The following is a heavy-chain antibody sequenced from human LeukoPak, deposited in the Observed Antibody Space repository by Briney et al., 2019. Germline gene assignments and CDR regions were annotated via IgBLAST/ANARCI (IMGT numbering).Heavy chain of an antibody. Sequence: GGSLRLSCAASGFTVSDNHISWVRQAPGKGLEWVSVFFSGGSTHYADSVRGRFIISRDDSKNTVFLQMSSLRTEDTAVYYCARDKSGDTIAAADTYFDYWGQGTLATVSS. CDR2: FFSGGST. V-gene: IGHV3-66*01. CDR1: GFTVSDNH. CDR3: ARDKSGDTIAAADTYFDY. D-gene: IGHD6-13*01. J-gene: IGHJ4*02.